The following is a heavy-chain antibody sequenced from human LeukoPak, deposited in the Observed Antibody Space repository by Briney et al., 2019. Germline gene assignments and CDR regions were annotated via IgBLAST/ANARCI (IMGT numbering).Heavy chain of an antibody. V-gene: IGHV3-21*01. CDR3: ARTHNRGGLFDY. D-gene: IGHD1-14*01. J-gene: IGHJ4*02. CDR1: GFTFSSYS. Sequence: GGSLRLSCAASGFTFSSYSMNWVRQAPGKGLEWASSISSSSSYIYYADSVKGRFTISRDNAKNSLYLQMNSLRAEDTAVYYCARTHNRGGLFDYWGQGTLVTVSS. CDR2: ISSSSSYI.